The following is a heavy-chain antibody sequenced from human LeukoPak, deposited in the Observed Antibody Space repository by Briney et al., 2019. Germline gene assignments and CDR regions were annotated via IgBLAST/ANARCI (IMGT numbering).Heavy chain of an antibody. CDR3: ARDLVVRGRWSWFDP. CDR1: GGTFSSYA. V-gene: IGHV1-69*06. J-gene: IGHJ5*02. CDR2: IIPIFGTA. Sequence: SVKVSCKASGGTFSSYAISWVRQAPGQGLEWMGGIIPIFGTANYAQKFQGRVTITADKSTSTAYMELSSLRSEDTAVYYCARDLVVRGRWSWFDPSGQGTLVTVSS. D-gene: IGHD3-10*01.